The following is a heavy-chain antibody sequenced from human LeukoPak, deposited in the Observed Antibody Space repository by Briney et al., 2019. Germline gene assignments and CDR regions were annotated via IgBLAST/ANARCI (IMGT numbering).Heavy chain of an antibody. CDR1: GGSFSGYY. V-gene: IGHV4-34*01. Sequence: SETLPLTCAVYGGSFSGYYWSWIRQPPGKGLEWIGEINHSGGTLYNPSLKSRVTISLDTSKNHFSLRLSPVTAADTAVYYCARGPSPNADPFDSWGQGTLVSVSS. D-gene: IGHD4/OR15-4a*01. CDR3: ARGPSPNADPFDS. J-gene: IGHJ4*02. CDR2: INHSGGT.